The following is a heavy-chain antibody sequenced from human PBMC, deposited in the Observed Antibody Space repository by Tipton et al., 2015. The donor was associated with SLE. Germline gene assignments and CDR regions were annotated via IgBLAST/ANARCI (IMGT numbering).Heavy chain of an antibody. CDR1: GGSISSYY. CDR3: ARVPAGLTGYYNLPFDY. CDR2: IYYSGST. D-gene: IGHD3-9*01. J-gene: IGHJ4*02. Sequence: TLSLTCAVSGGSISSYYWGWIRQPPGKGLEWIGYIYYSGSTNYNPSLKSRVTISVDTSKNQFSLKLSSVTAADTAVYYCARVPAGLTGYYNLPFDYWGQGTLVTVSS. V-gene: IGHV4-59*08.